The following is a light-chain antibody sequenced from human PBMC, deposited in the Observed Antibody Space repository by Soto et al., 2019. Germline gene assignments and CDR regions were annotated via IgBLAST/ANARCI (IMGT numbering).Light chain of an antibody. CDR2: GAS. CDR1: QSVSSN. Sequence: EIVLTQSPATLSLSPGGRATLSSRASQSVSSNLAWYQQKPGQAPRLLIYGASTRATGVPARFSGSGSGTEFTLTISSLQSEDFAVYYCQQYNNWPWTFGQGTKVDIK. CDR3: QQYNNWPWT. V-gene: IGKV3-15*01. J-gene: IGKJ1*01.